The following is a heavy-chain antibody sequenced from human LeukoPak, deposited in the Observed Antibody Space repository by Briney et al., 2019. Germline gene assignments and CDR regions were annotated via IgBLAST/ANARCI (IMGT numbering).Heavy chain of an antibody. CDR3: ARLRQTELYGMDV. V-gene: IGHV5-51*01. CDR1: GYIFTSSW. Sequence: GESLKISCKGSGYIFTSSWIAWVRQMPGKGLEWMGIIYPGDSDTRYSPSFQGQVTISADKSISTAYLQWSSLKASDTAMYYCARLRQTELYGMDVWGQGTTVTVSS. CDR2: IYPGDSDT. J-gene: IGHJ6*02. D-gene: IGHD1-7*01.